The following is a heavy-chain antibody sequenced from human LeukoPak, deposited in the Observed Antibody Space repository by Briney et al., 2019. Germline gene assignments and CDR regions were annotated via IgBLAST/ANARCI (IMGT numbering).Heavy chain of an antibody. CDR3: ARGHYYYDSSGYYYFDY. CDR2: INPNSGGT. D-gene: IGHD3-22*01. Sequence: ASVKVSCKASGYTFTGYYMHWVRQAPGQGLEWMGWINPNSGGTNYAQKFQGWVTMTRDTSISTAYMELSRLRSEDTAVYYCARGHYYYDSSGYYYFDYWGQGTLVTVSS. CDR1: GYTFTGYY. V-gene: IGHV1-2*04. J-gene: IGHJ4*02.